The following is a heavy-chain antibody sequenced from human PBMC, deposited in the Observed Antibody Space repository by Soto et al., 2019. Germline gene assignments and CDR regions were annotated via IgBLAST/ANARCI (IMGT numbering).Heavy chain of an antibody. CDR2: IYYSGNT. J-gene: IGHJ6*02. V-gene: IGHV4-39*01. CDR3: ARRGEMERNYYAMDV. CDR1: GGSVSSGTSY. Sequence: SETLSLTCTVSGGSVSSGTSYWGWIRQPPGKGLEWIGIIYYSGNTYYNPSLKRRVTISVDTSKNQFSLNLSSVTAADTAVYYCARRGEMERNYYAMDVWGQGTTGTVSS. D-gene: IGHD3-10*01.